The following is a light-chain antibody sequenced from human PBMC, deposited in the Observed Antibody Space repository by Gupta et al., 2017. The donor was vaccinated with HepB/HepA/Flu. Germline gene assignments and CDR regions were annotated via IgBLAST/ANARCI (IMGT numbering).Light chain of an antibody. CDR1: KLEDKY. J-gene: IGLJ1*01. Sequence: SYDLSQPPSVSVSPGQTVSISCSGDKLEDKYVSWYQQRPGQSPVLVIFKDIKRPSEIPERFSGSNSGNTATLTISGAQALDEADYFCQAWDGSAAVFGAGTKVTAL. CDR3: QAWDGSAAV. CDR2: KDI. V-gene: IGLV3-1*01.